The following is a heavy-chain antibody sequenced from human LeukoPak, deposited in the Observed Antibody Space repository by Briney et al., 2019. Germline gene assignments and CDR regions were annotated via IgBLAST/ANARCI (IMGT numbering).Heavy chain of an antibody. CDR3: ARAGILTGYYYGDWFDP. CDR1: GGSISSGDYY. Sequence: SETLSLTCTVSGGSISSGDYYWSWIRQPPGKGLVWIGYIYYSGSTYYNPSLKSRVTISVDTSKNQFSLKLSSVTAADTAVYYCARAGILTGYYYGDWFDPWGQGTLVTVSS. V-gene: IGHV4-30-4*01. J-gene: IGHJ5*02. CDR2: IYYSGST. D-gene: IGHD3-9*01.